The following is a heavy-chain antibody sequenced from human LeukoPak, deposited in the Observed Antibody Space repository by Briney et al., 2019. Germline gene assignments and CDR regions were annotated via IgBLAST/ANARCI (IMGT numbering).Heavy chain of an antibody. Sequence: GGSLRLACAASGFTFSSYAMSWVRQAPGKGLEWVSAISGSGGSTYYADSVKGRFTISRDNSKNTLYLQMNSLRAEDTAVYYCAKDTWIQLWFSIDYWGQGTLVTVSS. D-gene: IGHD5-18*01. CDR3: AKDTWIQLWFSIDY. CDR1: GFTFSSYA. J-gene: IGHJ4*02. V-gene: IGHV3-23*01. CDR2: ISGSGGST.